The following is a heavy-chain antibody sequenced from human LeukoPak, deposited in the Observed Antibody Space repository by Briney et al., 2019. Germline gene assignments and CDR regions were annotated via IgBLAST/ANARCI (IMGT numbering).Heavy chain of an antibody. D-gene: IGHD6-19*01. Sequence: GGSLRLSCAASGFTFNNFAMHWVRQAPGQGLKWVTAVSHDGNIKEYVDSVKGRFTVSRDNSKNTLYLQMNSLRVGDTAIYYCARMYSSGWYIGAFDVWGQGTMVTVSS. CDR2: VSHDGNIK. J-gene: IGHJ3*01. V-gene: IGHV3-30*04. CDR3: ARMYSSGWYIGAFDV. CDR1: GFTFNNFA.